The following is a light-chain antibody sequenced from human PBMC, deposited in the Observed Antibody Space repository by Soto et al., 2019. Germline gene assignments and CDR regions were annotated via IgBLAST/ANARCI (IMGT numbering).Light chain of an antibody. J-gene: IGKJ1*01. Sequence: AIQMAQCPSSLSASVGDRVTITCRASQGIRNDLGWYQQKPGKAPKLLIYAASSLQSGVPSRFSGSGSGTDFTLTISSLQPEDFATYYCLQDYIYPWTFGQGTKVEIK. CDR1: QGIRND. CDR2: AAS. V-gene: IGKV1-6*01. CDR3: LQDYIYPWT.